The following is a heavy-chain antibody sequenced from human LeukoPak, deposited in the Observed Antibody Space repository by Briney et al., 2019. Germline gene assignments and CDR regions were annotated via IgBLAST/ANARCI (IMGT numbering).Heavy chain of an antibody. CDR1: GFTFSSYS. Sequence: GGSLRLSCAASGFTFSSYSMNWVRQAPGKGLEWVSYISSGSSTIYYADSVKGRFTISRDNAKNSLYLQMNSLRAEDTAVYYCARDGQTVTTGVDYWGQGTLVTVSS. V-gene: IGHV3-48*01. D-gene: IGHD4-17*01. J-gene: IGHJ4*02. CDR2: ISSGSSTI. CDR3: ARDGQTVTTGVDY.